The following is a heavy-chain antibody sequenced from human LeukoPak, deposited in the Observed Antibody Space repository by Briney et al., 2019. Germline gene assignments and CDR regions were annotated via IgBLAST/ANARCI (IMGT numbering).Heavy chain of an antibody. J-gene: IGHJ4*02. D-gene: IGHD2/OR15-2a*01. CDR3: ARRSQQVNIFDY. Sequence: PSETLSLTCTVSGVSISNYYWTWSRQPPGNGLEWIGKIFYSGSADYNPSLKSRVTISIDTSKNQFSLRLTSVTAADTAVYYCARRSQQVNIFDYWGPGTLVTVSS. CDR2: IFYSGSA. V-gene: IGHV4-59*08. CDR1: GVSISNYY.